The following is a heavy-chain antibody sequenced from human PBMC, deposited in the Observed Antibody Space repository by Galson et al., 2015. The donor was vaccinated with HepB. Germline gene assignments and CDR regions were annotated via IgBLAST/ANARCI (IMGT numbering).Heavy chain of an antibody. CDR3: ARDTAYYDSSGTLNYDAFDI. J-gene: IGHJ3*02. CDR1: GFTFSSYS. Sequence: SLRLSCAASGFTFSSYSMNWVRRAPGKGLEWVSSISSSSSYIYYADSVKGRFTISRDNAKNSLYLQMNSLRAEDTAVYYCARDTAYYDSSGTLNYDAFDIWGQGTMVTVSS. V-gene: IGHV3-21*01. CDR2: ISSSSSYI. D-gene: IGHD3-22*01.